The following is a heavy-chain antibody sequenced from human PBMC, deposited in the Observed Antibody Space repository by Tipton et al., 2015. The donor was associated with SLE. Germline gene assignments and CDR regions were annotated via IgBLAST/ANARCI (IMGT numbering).Heavy chain of an antibody. D-gene: IGHD3-16*01. J-gene: IGHJ5*02. V-gene: IGHV3-48*03. Sequence: SLRLSCAASGFTFSSYVMSWVRQAPGKGLEWIGNSTSSGGATYNVDSVKGRFTISRDNAKNSLFLQLNSLRVEDTATYYCARGGGLFDWFDPWGQGPLVTVSS. CDR2: STSSGGAT. CDR3: ARGGGLFDWFDP. CDR1: GFTFSSYV.